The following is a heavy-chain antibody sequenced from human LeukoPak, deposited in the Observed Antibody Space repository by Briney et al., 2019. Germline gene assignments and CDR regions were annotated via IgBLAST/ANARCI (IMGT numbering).Heavy chain of an antibody. V-gene: IGHV1-2*02. CDR2: INPNSGGT. CDR3: ARSDYCSSTSCYKH. J-gene: IGHJ1*01. D-gene: IGHD2-2*02. CDR1: GYTLTGYY. Sequence: ASVKVSCKASGYTLTGYYMHWVRQAPGQGLEWMGWINPNSGGTNYAQKFQGRVTMTRDTSISTAYMELSRLRSDDTAVYYCARSDYCSSTSCYKHWGQGTLVTVSS.